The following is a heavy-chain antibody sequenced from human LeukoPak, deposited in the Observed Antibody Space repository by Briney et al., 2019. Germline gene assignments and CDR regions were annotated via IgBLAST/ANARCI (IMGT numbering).Heavy chain of an antibody. D-gene: IGHD3-10*01. V-gene: IGHV3-21*01. CDR2: ISSSSTTI. Sequence: GGSLRLSCAASGFTFSTYSMNWVRQAPGKGLEWVSSISSSSTTIYYADSVKGRFTISRDNAENSLYLQMNSLRAVDTAVYYCARDYVSGSFGPWGQGTLVTVFS. CDR1: GFTFSTYS. J-gene: IGHJ5*02. CDR3: ARDYVSGSFGP.